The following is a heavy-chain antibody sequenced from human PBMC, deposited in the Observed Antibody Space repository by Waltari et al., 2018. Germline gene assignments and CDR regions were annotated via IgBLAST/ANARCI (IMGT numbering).Heavy chain of an antibody. V-gene: IGHV4-34*01. CDR2: INHSGST. J-gene: IGHJ4*02. CDR1: GGSFSGYY. Sequence: QVQLQQWGAGLLKPSETLSLTCAVYGGSFSGYYWSWIRQPPGKGLEWIGEINHSGSTNSNPSLRRRVTLSVDTSKNQFSLKLSSVPAAGTAVYYCARGLPNLDMITFGGVIVPLDYWGQGTLVTVSS. D-gene: IGHD3-16*02. CDR3: ARGLPNLDMITFGGVIVPLDY.